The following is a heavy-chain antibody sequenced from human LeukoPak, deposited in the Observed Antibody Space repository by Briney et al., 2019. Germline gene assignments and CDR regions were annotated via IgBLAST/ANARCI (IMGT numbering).Heavy chain of an antibody. CDR2: INHSGST. D-gene: IGHD3-22*01. V-gene: IGHV4-34*01. CDR1: GGSFSGYY. CDR3: ARGAPPRSDYYDSSGYYYFDY. Sequence: SETLSLTCAVYGGSFSGYYWSWIRQPPGKGLEWIGEINHSGSTNYNPSLKSRVTISVDTSKNQFSLKLSSVTAADTAVYYCARGAPPRSDYYDSSGYYYFDYWGQGTLVTVSS. J-gene: IGHJ4*02.